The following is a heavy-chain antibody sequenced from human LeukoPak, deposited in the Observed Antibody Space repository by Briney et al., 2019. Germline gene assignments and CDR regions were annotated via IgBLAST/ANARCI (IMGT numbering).Heavy chain of an antibody. CDR1: GFTFSSYA. Sequence: GGSLRLSCAASGFTFSSYAMSWVRQAPGKGLEWVAVISYDGSNKYYGDSVKGRFTISRDNSKNTLYLQMNSLRAEDTAVYYCARDFADTAMGAGGFDYWGQGTLVTVSS. CDR3: ARDFADTAMGAGGFDY. CDR2: ISYDGSNK. J-gene: IGHJ4*02. V-gene: IGHV3-30-3*01. D-gene: IGHD5-18*01.